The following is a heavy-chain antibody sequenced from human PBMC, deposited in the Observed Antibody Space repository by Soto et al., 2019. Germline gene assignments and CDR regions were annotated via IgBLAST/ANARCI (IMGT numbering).Heavy chain of an antibody. D-gene: IGHD2-2*01. CDR1: GGTFRSYT. J-gene: IGHJ5*02. Sequence: GXSVKVSCKASGGTFRSYTISWVRQAPGQGLEWMGRIIPILGIANYAQKFQGRVTITADKSTSTAYMELSSLRSEDTAVYYCARESEGVVPAAPNWFDPWGQGTLVTVSS. V-gene: IGHV1-69*04. CDR2: IIPILGIA. CDR3: ARESEGVVPAAPNWFDP.